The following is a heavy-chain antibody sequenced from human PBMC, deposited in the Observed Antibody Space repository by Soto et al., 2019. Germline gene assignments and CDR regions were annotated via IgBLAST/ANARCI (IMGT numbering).Heavy chain of an antibody. CDR2: IYYSGST. J-gene: IGHJ4*02. CDR3: ARLTTIFGVVDY. CDR1: GGSISSYY. Sequence: SETLSLTCTVSGGSISSYYWSWIRQPPGKGLEWIGYIYYSGSTNYNPSLKSRVTISVDTSKNQFSLKLSSVTAADTAVYYCARLTTIFGVVDYWGQGTLVTVSS. V-gene: IGHV4-59*08. D-gene: IGHD3-3*01.